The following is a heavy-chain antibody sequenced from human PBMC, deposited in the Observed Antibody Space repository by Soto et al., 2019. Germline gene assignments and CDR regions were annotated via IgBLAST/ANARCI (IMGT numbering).Heavy chain of an antibody. Sequence: EVQLLESGGGLVQPGGSLRLSCAASGFTFNTYALGWVRQAPGKGLAWVSSISVGGGSTYYADSVLGRFTISRDNSKNTLYLQMNSLRAEDTAVYYCARVHVPFMEWLPNWFDPWGQGTLVIVSS. CDR3: ARVHVPFMEWLPNWFDP. J-gene: IGHJ5*02. CDR1: GFTFNTYA. CDR2: ISVGGGST. D-gene: IGHD3-3*01. V-gene: IGHV3-23*01.